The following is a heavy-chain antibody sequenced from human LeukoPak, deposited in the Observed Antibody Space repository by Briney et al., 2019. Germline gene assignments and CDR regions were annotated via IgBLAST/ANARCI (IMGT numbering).Heavy chain of an antibody. CDR1: GFTFSGYG. Sequence: GGPLRLSCVASGFTFSGYGMHWVRQAPGKGLEWVAVTWSDGSNKFYADSVKGRFTISRDNSKNTLYLQMNSLRAEDTAVYYCARESPVVPSASDAFDIWGQGTMVTVSS. D-gene: IGHD2-2*01. J-gene: IGHJ3*02. V-gene: IGHV3-33*01. CDR3: ARESPVVPSASDAFDI. CDR2: TWSDGSNK.